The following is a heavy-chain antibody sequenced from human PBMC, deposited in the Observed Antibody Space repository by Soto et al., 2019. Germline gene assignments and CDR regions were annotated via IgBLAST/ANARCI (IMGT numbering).Heavy chain of an antibody. CDR1: GFTFSSYA. Sequence: GGSLRLSCAASGFTFSSYAMSWVRQAPGKGLEWVSAISGSGGSTYYADSVKGRFTISRDNSKNTLYLQMNSLRAEDTAVDYCAKTTYYDFWSGYNYWGQGTLVTVSS. CDR3: AKTTYYDFWSGYNY. CDR2: ISGSGGST. V-gene: IGHV3-23*01. J-gene: IGHJ4*02. D-gene: IGHD3-3*01.